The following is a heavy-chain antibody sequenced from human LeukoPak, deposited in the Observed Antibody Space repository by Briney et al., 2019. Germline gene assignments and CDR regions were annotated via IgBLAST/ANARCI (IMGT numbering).Heavy chain of an antibody. Sequence: SETLSLTCTVSGGSITSYYWSYIRQPAGKGLEGIGRIHTSGSTNYNPSLKSRVTMSVDTSKNQFSLKLSSVTAADTAIYYCAREFSGTSIAARVFDSWGQGTLVTVSS. J-gene: IGHJ4*02. CDR3: AREFSGTSIAARVFDS. V-gene: IGHV4-4*07. CDR2: IHTSGST. CDR1: GGSITSYY. D-gene: IGHD6-6*01.